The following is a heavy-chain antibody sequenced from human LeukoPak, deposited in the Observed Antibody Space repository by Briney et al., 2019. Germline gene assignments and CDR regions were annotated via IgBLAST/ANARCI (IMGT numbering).Heavy chain of an antibody. J-gene: IGHJ4*02. CDR2: ISTNGGST. CDR1: GFTFSGYA. V-gene: IGHV3-64*04. Sequence: PGGSLRLSCSASGFTFSGYAMHWVRQAPGKGLEYVSAISTNGGSTYYADSAKGRFTISRDNSKNTLYLQMNSLRAEDTAVYYCAKSVVLVRGVIPDKGQSGFDYWGQGTLVTVSS. D-gene: IGHD3-10*01. CDR3: AKSVVLVRGVIPDKGQSGFDY.